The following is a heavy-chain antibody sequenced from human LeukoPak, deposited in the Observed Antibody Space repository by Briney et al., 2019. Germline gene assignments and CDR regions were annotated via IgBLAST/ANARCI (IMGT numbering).Heavy chain of an antibody. CDR1: GFKFSTYE. V-gene: IGHV3-48*03. CDR3: ARDSLRSCEFDY. J-gene: IGHJ4*02. D-gene: IGHD2-21*01. CDR2: ISSSGTTV. Sequence: PGGSLRLSCAVSGFKFSTYEMKWVRQAPGKGLEWVSYISSSGTTVYYAGSVKGRFSISRDNAENSLFLQMNSLRAEDTAIYYCARDSLRSCEFDYWGQGTLVTVSA.